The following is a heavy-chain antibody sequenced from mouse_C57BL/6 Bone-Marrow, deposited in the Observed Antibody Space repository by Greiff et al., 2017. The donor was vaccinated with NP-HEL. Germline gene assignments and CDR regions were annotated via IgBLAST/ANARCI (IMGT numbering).Heavy chain of an antibody. D-gene: IGHD1-1*01. J-gene: IGHJ4*01. CDR1: GISINSDCY. V-gene: IGHV3-3*01. CDR3: ASGTTVVAPLSMDY. CDR2: IFYSGIT. Sequence: EVKLVESGPSLVRPSQTLSLTCTVTGISINSDCYWFLIRQFPGNKLEYIGYIFYSGITYYNPYLESQTKITRDTSKNPFSLKLSSVTTEDTATDYCASGTTVVAPLSMDYWGQGTSVTVSS.